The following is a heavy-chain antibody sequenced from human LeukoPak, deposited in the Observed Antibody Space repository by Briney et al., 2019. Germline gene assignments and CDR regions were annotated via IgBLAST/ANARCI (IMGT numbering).Heavy chain of an antibody. Sequence: SETLSLTCTASGGSISSGSYYWSWIRQPAGKGLEWIGRIYTSGSTNYNPSLKSRVTISVDTSKNQFSLKLSSVTAADTAVYYCARHSGLLRFDYWGQGTLVTVSS. CDR1: GGSISSGSYY. V-gene: IGHV4-61*02. D-gene: IGHD1-26*01. J-gene: IGHJ4*02. CDR3: ARHSGLLRFDY. CDR2: IYTSGST.